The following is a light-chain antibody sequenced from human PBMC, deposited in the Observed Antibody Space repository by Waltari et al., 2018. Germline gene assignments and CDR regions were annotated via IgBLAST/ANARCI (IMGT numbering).Light chain of an antibody. CDR3: QKYNSAPYT. J-gene: IGKJ2*01. V-gene: IGKV1-27*01. CDR1: QGSSTY. CDR2: AAS. Sequence: DSQMTQSPSSLSASVGDRVTITCRASQGSSTYLAWYQQKPGTVPKLLIYAASTLQSGVPSLFSGSGSGTDFTLTITSLQPEDVATYSCQKYNSAPYTFGQGTKLEIK.